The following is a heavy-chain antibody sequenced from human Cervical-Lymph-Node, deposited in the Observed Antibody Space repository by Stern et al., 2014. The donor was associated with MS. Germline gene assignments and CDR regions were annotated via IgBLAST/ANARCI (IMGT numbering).Heavy chain of an antibody. V-gene: IGHV2-5*02. CDR2: IYWDDDK. D-gene: IGHD3-22*01. Sequence: QVTLRESGPTLVKPTQTLTLTCTFSGFSLSTSGVGVGWIRQPPGKALEWLALIYWDDDKRYSPSLKSRLTITKDTSKKQVVLTMTNMDPVDTATYYCAHRTPDSSGYYYHYFDYWGQGTLVTVSS. CDR3: AHRTPDSSGYYYHYFDY. CDR1: GFSLSTSGVG. J-gene: IGHJ4*02.